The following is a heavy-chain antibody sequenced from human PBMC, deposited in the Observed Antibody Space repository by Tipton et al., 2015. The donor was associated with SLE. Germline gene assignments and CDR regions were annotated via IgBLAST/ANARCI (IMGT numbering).Heavy chain of an antibody. CDR3: ARQTDRGVIMIDY. CDR2: IYYSGST. D-gene: IGHD3-10*01. CDR1: GGSISSGGYY. V-gene: IGHV4-39*01. Sequence: TLSLTCTVPGGSISSGGYYWSWIRQHPGKGLEWIGYIYYSGSTYYNPSLKSRVTISVDTSKNQFSLKLSSVTAADTAVYYCARQTDRGVIMIDYWGQGTLVTVSS. J-gene: IGHJ4*02.